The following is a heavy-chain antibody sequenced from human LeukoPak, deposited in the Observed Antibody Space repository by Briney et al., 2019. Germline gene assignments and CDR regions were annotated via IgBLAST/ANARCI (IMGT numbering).Heavy chain of an antibody. CDR1: GFTVSSNY. CDR3: AREDPNYYGMDV. CDR2: IYSGGRM. Sequence: PGGSLRLSCAASGFTVSSNYMSWVRQAPGKGLEWVSIIYSGGRMYYADSVKGRFTISRDNSKNTLYLQMNSLRAEDTAVYYCAREDPNYYGMDVWGQGTTVTVSS. J-gene: IGHJ6*02. V-gene: IGHV3-53*01.